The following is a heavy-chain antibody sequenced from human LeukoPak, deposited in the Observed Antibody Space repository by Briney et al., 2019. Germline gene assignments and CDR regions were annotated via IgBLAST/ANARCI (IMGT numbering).Heavy chain of an antibody. V-gene: IGHV4-59*01. Sequence: SETLSLTCTVSGGSMSNNYWSWIRQPPGKGLEWIGYMNYSGSTDYNPSLKSRVTISGDTSKNQFSLKLSSVTAADTAVYYCARGPLNWFDPWGQGTLVTVSS. CDR1: GGSMSNNY. CDR3: ARGPLNWFDP. J-gene: IGHJ5*02. CDR2: MNYSGST.